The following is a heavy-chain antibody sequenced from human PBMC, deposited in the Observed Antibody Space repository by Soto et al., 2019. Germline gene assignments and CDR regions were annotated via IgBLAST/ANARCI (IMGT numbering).Heavy chain of an antibody. Sequence: SETLSLTCAVYGGSFSGYYWSWIRQPPGKGLEWIGEINHSGSTNYNPSLKSRVTISVDTSKNQFSLKLSSVTAADTAVYYCAREGSSSSGGYMDVWGKGTTVTVSS. V-gene: IGHV4-34*01. J-gene: IGHJ6*03. CDR3: AREGSSSSGGYMDV. D-gene: IGHD6-6*01. CDR1: GGSFSGYY. CDR2: INHSGST.